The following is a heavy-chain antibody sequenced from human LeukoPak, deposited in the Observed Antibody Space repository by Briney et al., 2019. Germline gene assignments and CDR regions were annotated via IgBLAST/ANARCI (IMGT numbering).Heavy chain of an antibody. D-gene: IGHD2-21*02. CDR3: ARVIVGVTFYYYYYMDV. CDR2: MNPNSGNT. CDR1: GYTFTSYD. J-gene: IGHJ6*03. V-gene: IGHV1-8*01. Sequence: WASVTVSCKASGYTFTSYDINWVRQATGQGLEWMGWMNPNSGNTGYAQKFQGRVTMTRNTSISTAYMELSSLRSEDTAVYYCARVIVGVTFYYYYYMDVWGKGTTVTVSS.